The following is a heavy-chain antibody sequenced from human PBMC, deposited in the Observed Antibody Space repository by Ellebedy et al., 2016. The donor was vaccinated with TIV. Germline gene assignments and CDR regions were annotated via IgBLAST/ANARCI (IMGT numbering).Heavy chain of an antibody. CDR2: ISSSWSYT. J-gene: IGHJ4*02. V-gene: IGHV3-11*06. Sequence: PGGSLRLSCAASGFTFSDYYMSWLRQSPGKGLEWLSYISSSWSYTNYAVSVKGRFTISRDNTKNSVYLQMHSLRAGDTAVYYCARGRYNGYDPDFWGQGTLVTVSS. CDR1: GFTFSDYY. CDR3: ARGRYNGYDPDF. D-gene: IGHD5-12*01.